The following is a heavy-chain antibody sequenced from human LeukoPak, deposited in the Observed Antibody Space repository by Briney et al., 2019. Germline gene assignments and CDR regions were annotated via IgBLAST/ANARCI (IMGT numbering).Heavy chain of an antibody. V-gene: IGHV3-48*03. CDR3: ARPHTTYYYDSSGYPGAFDI. D-gene: IGHD3-22*01. CDR2: ISSSGSTI. CDR1: GFTFSSYE. Sequence: GGSLRLSCAASGFTFSSYEMNWVRQAPGKGLEWVSYISSSGSTIYYADSVKGRFTISRDNAKNSLYLQMNSLRAEDTAVYYCARPHTTYYYDSSGYPGAFDIWGQGTMVTVSS. J-gene: IGHJ3*02.